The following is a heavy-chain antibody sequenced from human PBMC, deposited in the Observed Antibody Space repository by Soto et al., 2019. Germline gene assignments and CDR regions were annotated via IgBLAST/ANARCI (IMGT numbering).Heavy chain of an antibody. D-gene: IGHD6-19*01. CDR1: GFSVNANY. J-gene: IGHJ3*01. CDR2: IYNSGST. CDR3: ARGGYSSGWYHGAFDV. Sequence: EVQLEESGGDLVQPGGSLRLSCAASGFSVNANYMTWVRQAPGKGLEWVSIIYNSGSTFYADSVKGRFTISRLTSKNTLFLQTNNLRPEDTAVYYCARGGYSSGWYHGAFDVWGQGTMVTVSS. V-gene: IGHV3-53*04.